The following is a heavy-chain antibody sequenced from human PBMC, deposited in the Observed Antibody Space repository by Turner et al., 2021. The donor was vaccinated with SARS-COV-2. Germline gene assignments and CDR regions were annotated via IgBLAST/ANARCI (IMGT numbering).Heavy chain of an antibody. D-gene: IGHD3-22*01. V-gene: IGHV4-39*02. J-gene: IGHJ2*01. CDR3: ATETITMIVVANWYFDL. Sequence: QLQLQESGTGLVKPSETLSLTCTVSGRAISSSTYDWGWLRQPPGKGLEWSGNIYYSGSTYYNPSLKSRVTISVDTSKNQFSLKLSSVTAADSAVYYCATETITMIVVANWYFDLWGRGTLVTVSS. CDR1: GRAISSSTYD. CDR2: IYYSGST.